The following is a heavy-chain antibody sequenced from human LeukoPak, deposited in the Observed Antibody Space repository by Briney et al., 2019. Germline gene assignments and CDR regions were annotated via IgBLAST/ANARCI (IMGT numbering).Heavy chain of an antibody. V-gene: IGHV3-48*03. CDR2: ISSSGKTI. Sequence: GGSLTLSCAASGFTFSNYYMHWVRQAPGKGLEWVSYISSSGKTIYYADSTKGRFTVSRDNAKNSMYLQMNSLRAEDTAVYYCATTSIAAPVAGCFDYWGQKTLVTVFS. D-gene: IGHD6-13*01. CDR1: GFTFSNYY. CDR3: ATTSIAAPVAGCFDY. J-gene: IGHJ4*03.